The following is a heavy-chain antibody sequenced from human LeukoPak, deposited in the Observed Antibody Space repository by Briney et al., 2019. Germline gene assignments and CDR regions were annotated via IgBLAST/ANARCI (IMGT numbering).Heavy chain of an antibody. V-gene: IGHV3-48*03. Sequence: GGSLRLSCAASGFTFSSYEMNWVRQAPGKGLEWISKISRSGSDIDYADSVKGRFTFTRDNAKNSLYLQMNSLRAEDTAVYYCARSPYSNPRYYYGVDVWGQGTTVTVSS. J-gene: IGHJ6*02. CDR2: ISRSGSDI. D-gene: IGHD4-11*01. CDR3: ARSPYSNPRYYYGVDV. CDR1: GFTFSSYE.